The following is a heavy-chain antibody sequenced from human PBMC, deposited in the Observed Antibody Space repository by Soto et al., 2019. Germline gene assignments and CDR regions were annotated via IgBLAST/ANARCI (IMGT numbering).Heavy chain of an antibody. V-gene: IGHV4-34*01. CDR3: GRRIFWSGYYSWFDP. J-gene: IGHJ5*02. D-gene: IGHD3-3*01. CDR1: GGSFSGYY. CDR2: INHSGST. Sequence: SETLSLTCAVYGGSFSGYYWSWIRLPPGKGLEWIGEINHSGSTNYNPSLKSRVTISVDTSKNQFSLKLSSVTAADTAVYYCGRRIFWSGYYSWFDPWGQGTLVTV.